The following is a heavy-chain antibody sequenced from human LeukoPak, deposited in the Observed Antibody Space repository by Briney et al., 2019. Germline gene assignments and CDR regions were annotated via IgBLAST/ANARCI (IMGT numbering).Heavy chain of an antibody. CDR3: ARANFLYCSSSTCLFDY. V-gene: IGHV1-2*02. D-gene: IGHD2-2*01. Sequence: GASVKVSCKASGCTFTDYYVHWVRQAPGQGFDWMGWINPNDGDTNYAQKFQGRVTMTRDTSISTAHMEVSRLRSDDTAVYYCARANFLYCSSSTCLFDYWGQGTLVTVSS. CDR2: INPNDGDT. J-gene: IGHJ4*02. CDR1: GCTFTDYY.